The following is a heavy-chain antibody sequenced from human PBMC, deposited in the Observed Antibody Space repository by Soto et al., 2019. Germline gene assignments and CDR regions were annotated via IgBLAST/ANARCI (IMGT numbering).Heavy chain of an antibody. D-gene: IGHD6-13*01. CDR3: ARDGTAAADNFDY. J-gene: IGHJ4*02. CDR1: GFTFSSYG. CDR2: IWYDGSNK. V-gene: IGHV3-33*01. Sequence: QVQLVESGGGVVQPGRSLRLSCAASGFTFSSYGMHWVRQAPGKGLEWVAVIWYDGSNKYYADSVKGRFTISRDNSKNTLYLQMDSLRAEDTAVYYCARDGTAAADNFDYWSQGTLVTVSS.